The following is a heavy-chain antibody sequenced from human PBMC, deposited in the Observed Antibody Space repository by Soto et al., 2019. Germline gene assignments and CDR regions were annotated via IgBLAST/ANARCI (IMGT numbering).Heavy chain of an antibody. D-gene: IGHD1-1*01. J-gene: IGHJ3*01. CDR2: ISWNSDST. CDR3: ATWHEREHAFDV. Sequence: EVHLVESGGGLVQPGRSLRLSCAASGFTFDDYAMHWVRQAPGKGLEWVSGISWNSDSTGYADSVKGRFTISSDSSKTTVYLQMNDLRPDDTAVYYCATWHEREHAFDVWGQGTTVTISS. CDR1: GFTFDDYA. V-gene: IGHV3-9*01.